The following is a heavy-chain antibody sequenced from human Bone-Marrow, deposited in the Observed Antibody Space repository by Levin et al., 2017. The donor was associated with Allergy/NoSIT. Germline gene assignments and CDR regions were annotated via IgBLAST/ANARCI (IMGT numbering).Heavy chain of an antibody. CDR3: ARDGRPSCSTGSCYGSYGMDV. CDR2: ISYDGSNK. Sequence: GGSLRLSCAASGFALKNYPVHWVRQTPDKGLEWLGVISYDGSNKYYADSVRGRFTISIDNSKNTLYLEMNSLRADDTAMYYCARDGRPSCSTGSCYGSYGMDVWGQGTTVIVSS. D-gene: IGHD2-15*01. CDR1: GFALKNYP. J-gene: IGHJ6*02. V-gene: IGHV3-30*04.